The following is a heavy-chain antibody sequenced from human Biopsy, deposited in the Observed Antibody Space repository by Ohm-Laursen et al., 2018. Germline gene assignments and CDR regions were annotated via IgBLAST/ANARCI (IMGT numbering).Heavy chain of an antibody. Sequence: SDTLSLTCSVSGGSMTGYEWSWIRLAPGTGLAWIGYIYYSGGTKYNPSLASRVTFSVDMSKSQFSLKLYSVTAADTAVYYCARVKAGTDDALDIWGQGTLVAVSA. V-gene: IGHV4-59*07. CDR1: GGSMTGYE. J-gene: IGHJ3*02. CDR2: IYYSGGT. CDR3: ARVKAGTDDALDI. D-gene: IGHD6-19*01.